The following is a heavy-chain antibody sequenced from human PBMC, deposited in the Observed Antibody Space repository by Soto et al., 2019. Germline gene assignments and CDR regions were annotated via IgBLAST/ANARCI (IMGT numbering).Heavy chain of an antibody. D-gene: IGHD6-19*01. V-gene: IGHV1-69*12. J-gene: IGHJ5*02. CDR2: IIPIFGTA. CDR1: GGTFSSYA. Sequence: QVQLVQSGAEVKKPGSSVKVSCKASGGTFSSYAISWVRQAPGQGLEWMGGIIPIFGTANYAQKFQGRVTITADESTSTADMELSNLRSEDTAVYYCARDLDEYSSGSNWFDPWGQGTLVTVSS. CDR3: ARDLDEYSSGSNWFDP.